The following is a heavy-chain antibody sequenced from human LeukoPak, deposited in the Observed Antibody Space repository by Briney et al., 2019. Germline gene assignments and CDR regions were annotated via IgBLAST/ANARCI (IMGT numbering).Heavy chain of an antibody. CDR1: GGTFSSYA. Sequence: SVKVSCKASGGTFSSYAISWVRQAPGQGLEWMGRIIPIFGTANYAQKFQGRVTITTDESTSTAYMELSSLRSEDTAGYYCASDYYDYVWGSYPSQSYWGQGTLVTVSS. D-gene: IGHD3-16*02. CDR3: ASDYYDYVWGSYPSQSY. V-gene: IGHV1-69*05. CDR2: IIPIFGTA. J-gene: IGHJ4*02.